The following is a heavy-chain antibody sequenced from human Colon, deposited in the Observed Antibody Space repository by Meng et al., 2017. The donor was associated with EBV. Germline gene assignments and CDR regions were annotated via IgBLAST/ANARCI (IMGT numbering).Heavy chain of an antibody. V-gene: IGHV3-53*01. D-gene: IGHD4-17*01. CDR1: GFTVSSNY. CDR3: ARYGDYAPKD. Sequence: EVQLVGSEGGLRQPGGSLRLSCAASGFTVSSNYLTWVRQAPGKGLEWVSVIYSGGGTYLADSVKGRFTISRDNSKNTLYLQMNSLRAEDTAVYYCARYGDYAPKDWGQGTLVTVSS. J-gene: IGHJ4*02. CDR2: IYSGGGT.